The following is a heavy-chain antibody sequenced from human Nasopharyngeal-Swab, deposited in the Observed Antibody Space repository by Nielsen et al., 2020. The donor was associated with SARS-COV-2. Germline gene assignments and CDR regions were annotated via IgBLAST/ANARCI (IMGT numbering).Heavy chain of an antibody. CDR1: GYTFTSYD. CDR3: ARGTPHYYGSGSYSIGGFLDV. Sequence: VSVKVSCKASGYTFTSYDINWVRQATGQGLEWMGWMNPNSGNTGYAQKFQGRVTMTRNTSISTAYMELSSLRSEDTAVYYCARGTPHYYGSGSYSIGGFLDVWGQGTTVTVSS. J-gene: IGHJ6*02. D-gene: IGHD3-10*01. CDR2: MNPNSGNT. V-gene: IGHV1-8*01.